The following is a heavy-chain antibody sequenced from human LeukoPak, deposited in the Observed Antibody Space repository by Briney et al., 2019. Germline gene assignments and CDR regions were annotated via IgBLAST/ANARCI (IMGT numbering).Heavy chain of an antibody. CDR1: GFTFSSHG. V-gene: IGHV3-30*03. Sequence: GGTLRLSCAASGFTFSSHGMNWVRQAPGKGLEWVAVISYDGSNKYYADSVKGRFTISRDNSKNTLYLQMNSLRAEDTAVYYCARGVDCSGGSCYFPNYYYYYMDVWGKGTTVTVSS. CDR2: ISYDGSNK. J-gene: IGHJ6*03. CDR3: ARGVDCSGGSCYFPNYYYYYMDV. D-gene: IGHD2-15*01.